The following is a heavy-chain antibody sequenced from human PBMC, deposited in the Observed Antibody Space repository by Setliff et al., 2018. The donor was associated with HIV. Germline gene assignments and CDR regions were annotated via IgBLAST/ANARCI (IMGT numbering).Heavy chain of an antibody. CDR1: GFTFSVYG. CDR3: ARDFRDYVGKFDY. Sequence: GGSLRLSCAGSGFTFSVYGMHWVRQAPDKGLEWVAVIWYDGGRKHYAASVKGRFTISRDNAKNSLYLQMNSLIAEDTAVYYCARDFRDYVGKFDYWGQGTLVTVSS. J-gene: IGHJ4*02. V-gene: IGHV3-33*01. D-gene: IGHD1-26*01. CDR2: IWYDGGRK.